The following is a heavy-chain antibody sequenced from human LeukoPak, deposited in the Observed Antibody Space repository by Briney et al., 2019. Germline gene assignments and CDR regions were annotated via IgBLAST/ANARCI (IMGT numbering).Heavy chain of an antibody. D-gene: IGHD3-22*01. Sequence: PGGSLRLSCAASGFTFSDYYMSWIRQAPGKGLEWVSAISGSCGSTYYADSVKGRFTISRDNSKNTLYLQMNSLRAEDTAVYYCAKFRSSGYYYYYYGMDVGGQGTTVTVSS. V-gene: IGHV3-23*01. CDR1: GFTFSDYY. CDR3: AKFRSSGYYYYYYGMDV. J-gene: IGHJ6*02. CDR2: ISGSCGST.